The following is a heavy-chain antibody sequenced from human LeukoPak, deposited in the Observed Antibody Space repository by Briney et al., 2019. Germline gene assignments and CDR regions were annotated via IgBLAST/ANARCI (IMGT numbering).Heavy chain of an antibody. CDR2: VHYRGSP. Sequence: PSETLSLTCTVSGGSVTTYYWSWIRQFPGERLEWIGHVHYRGSPDYNPSLTSRVTISVDTSKNQFSLRLTSVAAADTAVYYCARAAPHTFGGVIAYGMDVWGQGTTVTVSS. V-gene: IGHV4-59*02. CDR1: GGSVTTYY. D-gene: IGHD3-16*02. CDR3: ARAAPHTFGGVIAYGMDV. J-gene: IGHJ6*02.